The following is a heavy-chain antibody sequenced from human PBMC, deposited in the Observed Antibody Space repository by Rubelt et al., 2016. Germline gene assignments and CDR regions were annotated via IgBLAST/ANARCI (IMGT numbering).Heavy chain of an antibody. Sequence: QVQLVQSGAEVKKPEASVKVSCKASGYTFTSYYMHWVRQAPGQGLEWMGIINPSGGSTSYAQKFQGRVTMTRDTSTSTAYMELSSLRSEDTAVYYCAADLSSGPGVWGQGTTVTVSS. D-gene: IGHD6-19*01. V-gene: IGHV1-46*01. J-gene: IGHJ6*02. CDR3: AADLSSGPGV. CDR2: INPSGGST. CDR1: GYTFTSYY.